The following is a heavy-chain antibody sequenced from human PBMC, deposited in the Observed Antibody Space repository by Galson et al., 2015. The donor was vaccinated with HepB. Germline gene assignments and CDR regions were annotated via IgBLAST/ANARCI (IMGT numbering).Heavy chain of an antibody. CDR1: GYTFTGYY. D-gene: IGHD6-6*01. Sequence: SVKVSCKASGYTFTGYYMHWVRQAPGQGLEWMGWINPNSGGTNYAQKFQGWVTMTRDTSISTAYMELSRLRSDDTAVYYCARDSGDYSSSSNGMDVWGQGTTVTVSS. CDR3: ARDSGDYSSSSNGMDV. CDR2: INPNSGGT. J-gene: IGHJ6*02. V-gene: IGHV1-2*04.